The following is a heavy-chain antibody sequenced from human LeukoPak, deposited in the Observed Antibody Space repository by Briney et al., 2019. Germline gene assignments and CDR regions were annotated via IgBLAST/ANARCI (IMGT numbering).Heavy chain of an antibody. J-gene: IGHJ4*02. Sequence: ASVKVSCKASGYTFTSYAMHWVRQAPGQRLEWMGWINAGNGNTKYSQEFQGRVTITRDTSASTAYMELSSLRSEDMAVYYCARQKGDYLGYSTEFYFDYWGQGTLVTVSS. V-gene: IGHV1-3*03. CDR3: ARQKGDYLGYSTEFYFDY. CDR1: GYTFTSYA. D-gene: IGHD4-17*01. CDR2: INAGNGNT.